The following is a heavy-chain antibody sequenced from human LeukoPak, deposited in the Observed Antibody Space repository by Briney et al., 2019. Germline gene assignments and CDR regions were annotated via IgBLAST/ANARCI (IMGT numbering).Heavy chain of an antibody. J-gene: IGHJ4*02. D-gene: IGHD1-26*01. Sequence: PGGSLRLSCAASGFTSRNAWMSWVRQAPGKGLEWVGRIQRKIDGGTTDYAAPVQDRFTISRDDSKNTLYLQMNSLKTEDTAVYYCSTERGRWEIATSFDYWGQGALVTVSS. CDR3: STERGRWEIATSFDY. CDR1: GFTSRNAW. V-gene: IGHV3-15*01. CDR2: IQRKIDGGTT.